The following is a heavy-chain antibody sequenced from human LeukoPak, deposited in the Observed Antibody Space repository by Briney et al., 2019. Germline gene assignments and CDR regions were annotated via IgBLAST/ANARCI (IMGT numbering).Heavy chain of an antibody. V-gene: IGHV3-74*01. J-gene: IGHJ4*02. CDR1: GFIFSSYW. Sequence: GGSLRLSCAASGFIFSSYWMHWVRQAPGKGLVWVSRINSDGSSTSYADSVKGRFTISRDNAKNSLYLQMNSLRAEDTAVYYCARTAEVAYCGGDCYSGSGDFDYWGQGTLVTVSS. CDR2: INSDGSST. CDR3: ARTAEVAYCGGDCYSGSGDFDY. D-gene: IGHD2-21*02.